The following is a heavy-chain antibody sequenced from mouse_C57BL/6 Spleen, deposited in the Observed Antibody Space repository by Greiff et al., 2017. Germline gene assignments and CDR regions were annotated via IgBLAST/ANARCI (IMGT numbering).Heavy chain of an antibody. CDR2: IDPNSGGT. Sequence: QVQLQQPGAELVKPGASVKLSCKASGYTFTRYWMHWVKQRPGRGLEWIGRIDPNSGGTKYNEKFKSKATLTVDKPSSTAYMQLSSLTSEDSAVYYCARSKDSNQGYAMDYWGQGTSVTVSS. CDR3: ARSKDSNQGYAMDY. J-gene: IGHJ4*01. D-gene: IGHD2-5*01. V-gene: IGHV1-72*01. CDR1: GYTFTRYW.